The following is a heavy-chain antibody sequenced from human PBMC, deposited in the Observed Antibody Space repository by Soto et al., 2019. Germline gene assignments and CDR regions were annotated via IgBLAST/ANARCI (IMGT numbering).Heavy chain of an antibody. D-gene: IGHD1-20*01. Sequence: GSLRLSCAASGFTFSSYWMHWVRQVPGKGLVWVSRIHFDGSTTHYADSVKGRFTISRDNAKNTLSLQMNSLRVEDTALYYCVRDHNWAFDYWAPGTLVTVSS. CDR1: GFTFSSYW. V-gene: IGHV3-74*01. J-gene: IGHJ4*02. CDR3: VRDHNWAFDY. CDR2: IHFDGSTT.